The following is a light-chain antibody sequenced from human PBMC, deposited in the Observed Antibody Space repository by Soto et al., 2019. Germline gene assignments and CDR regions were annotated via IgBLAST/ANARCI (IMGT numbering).Light chain of an antibody. CDR3: QQSYSTPRT. Sequence: DIQMTQSPSPMSASVGDRVTITCRASQSISAYLNWYQQKPGKAPKLLIYAASSLQSGVPSRFSGSGSGTDFTLTISSLQPEDFATYYCQQSYSTPRTFGPGPKVDIK. CDR2: AAS. V-gene: IGKV1-39*01. CDR1: QSISAY. J-gene: IGKJ3*01.